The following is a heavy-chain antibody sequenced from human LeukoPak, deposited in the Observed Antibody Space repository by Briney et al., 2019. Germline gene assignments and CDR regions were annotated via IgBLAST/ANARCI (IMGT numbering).Heavy chain of an antibody. CDR1: GGTFSSYA. J-gene: IGHJ6*03. CDR3: ARGRYDFWSGYSSGYYMDV. V-gene: IGHV1-69*13. D-gene: IGHD3-3*01. CDR2: IIPIFGTA. Sequence: GASVKVSCKASGGTFSSYAISWVRQAPGQGLEWMGGIIPIFGTANYAQKFQGRVTITADESTSTAYMELSSLRSEDTAVYYCARGRYDFWSGYSSGYYMDVWGKGTTVTVSS.